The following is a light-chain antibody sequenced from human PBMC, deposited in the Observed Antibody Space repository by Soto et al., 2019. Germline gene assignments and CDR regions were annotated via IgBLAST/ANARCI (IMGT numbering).Light chain of an antibody. V-gene: IGKV1-5*01. Sequence: DIQMTQSPSTLSASVGVRVTITCRASQSISSWLAWYQQKPGKAPKLLIYDASSLESGVPSRFSGSVSGPEFTLPIRRLQTDDFAPYYCKQYNSYSQTLGQGAKV. CDR1: QSISSW. CDR3: KQYNSYSQT. J-gene: IGKJ1*01. CDR2: DAS.